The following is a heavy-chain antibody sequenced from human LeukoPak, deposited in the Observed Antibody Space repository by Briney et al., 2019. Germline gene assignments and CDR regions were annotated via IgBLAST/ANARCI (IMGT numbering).Heavy chain of an antibody. CDR2: INSDGSST. CDR3: VREYPASFDY. V-gene: IGHV3-74*01. J-gene: IGHJ4*02. CDR1: RFTFSTYW. Sequence: GGSLRLSCAASRFTFSTYWMHWVRQAPGKGLVWVSRINSDGSSTSYTDSVKGRFTISRDNAKNTLYLRMNSLRAEDTGVYYCVREYPASFDYWGQGTLVTVSS.